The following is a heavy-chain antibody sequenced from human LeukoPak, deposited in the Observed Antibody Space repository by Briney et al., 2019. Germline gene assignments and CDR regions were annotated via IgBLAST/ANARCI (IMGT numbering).Heavy chain of an antibody. CDR3: ASLPAMITFGGVTDPYYFDY. D-gene: IGHD3-16*01. Sequence: ASVKVSCKASGYTFTGYYMHWVRQAPGQGLEWMGWINPNSGGTNYAQKFQGRVTMTRDTSISTAYMELSRLRSDDTAVYYCASLPAMITFGGVTDPYYFDYWGQGTLVTVSS. CDR2: INPNSGGT. J-gene: IGHJ4*02. V-gene: IGHV1-2*02. CDR1: GYTFTGYY.